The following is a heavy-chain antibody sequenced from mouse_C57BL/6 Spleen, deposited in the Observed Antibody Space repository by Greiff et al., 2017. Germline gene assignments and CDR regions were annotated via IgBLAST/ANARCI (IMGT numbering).Heavy chain of an antibody. V-gene: IGHV1-55*01. CDR3: ARGAYYSNYFYFDY. J-gene: IGHJ2*01. D-gene: IGHD2-5*01. CDR1: GYTFTSYW. CDR2: IYPGSGST. Sequence: QVQLQQPGAELVKPGASVKMSCKASGYTFTSYWITWVKQRPGQGLEWIGDIYPGSGSTNYNEKFKSKATLTVDTSSSTAYMQLSSLTSEDSAVYYCARGAYYSNYFYFDYWGQGTTLTVSS.